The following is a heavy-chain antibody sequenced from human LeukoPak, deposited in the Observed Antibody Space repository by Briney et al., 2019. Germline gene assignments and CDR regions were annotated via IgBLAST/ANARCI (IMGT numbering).Heavy chain of an antibody. D-gene: IGHD1-26*01. CDR3: AKGELLLDWFDP. J-gene: IGHJ5*02. CDR1: GFTFSSYW. Sequence: PGGSLRLSCAASGFTFSSYWMHWVRQAPGKGLVWVSRINSDGSSTSYADSVKGRFTISRDNAKNTLYLQMNSLRAEDTAVYYCAKGELLLDWFDPWGQGTLVTVSS. CDR2: INSDGSST. V-gene: IGHV3-74*01.